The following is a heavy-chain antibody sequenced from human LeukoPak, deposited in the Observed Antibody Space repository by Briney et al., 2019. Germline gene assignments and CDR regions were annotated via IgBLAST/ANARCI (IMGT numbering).Heavy chain of an antibody. D-gene: IGHD2-15*01. J-gene: IGHJ4*02. CDR2: IYYSGRT. Sequence: SETLSLTCTVAGGSVSSGSYYWSWIRQPPGKGLEWIGYIYYSGRTNYNPSLKSRVTISVNTSKNQFSLKLSSVTAADTAVYYCARTPWASHFDYWGQGTLVTVSS. V-gene: IGHV4-61*01. CDR3: ARTPWASHFDY. CDR1: GGSVSSGSYY.